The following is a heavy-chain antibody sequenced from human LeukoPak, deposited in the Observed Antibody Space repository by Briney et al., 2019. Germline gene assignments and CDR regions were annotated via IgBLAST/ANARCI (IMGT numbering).Heavy chain of an antibody. Sequence: ASMTVSCKASGYTFINYGISWVRQAPGQGLEWMGWISAHNGDTNYAQRFQGRVTMTTDTSTSTIYMELRSLRSDDTAVYYCARGNRRRYCSSTSCYTGAYYHYYYMDVWGKGTTVTVSS. D-gene: IGHD2-2*02. CDR3: ARGNRRRYCSSTSCYTGAYYHYYYMDV. CDR2: ISAHNGDT. V-gene: IGHV1-18*01. J-gene: IGHJ6*03. CDR1: GYTFINYG.